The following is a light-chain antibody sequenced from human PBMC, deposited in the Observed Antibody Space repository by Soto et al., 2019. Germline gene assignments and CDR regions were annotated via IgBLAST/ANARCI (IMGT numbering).Light chain of an antibody. V-gene: IGLV1-51*02. Sequence: QSVLTQPPSVSAAPGQKVTISCSGSSSNIENNYVSSYRQLPGTAPKLLIYEDNKRPSGIPDRFSGSKSGTSATLGITGLETGDEADYYCATWDSSLSGGVFGTGTKLTVL. J-gene: IGLJ1*01. CDR3: ATWDSSLSGGV. CDR2: EDN. CDR1: SSNIENNY.